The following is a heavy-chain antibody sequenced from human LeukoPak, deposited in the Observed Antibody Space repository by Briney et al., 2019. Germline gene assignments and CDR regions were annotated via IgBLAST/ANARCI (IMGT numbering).Heavy chain of an antibody. Sequence: SETLSLTCAVSGGSISSSNWWSWARQAPGKGPEWIGEINDSGNTNYNPSLKSRVTISVDRSKNQFSLRLISVTAADTAVYYCAGTMESGSFTTFDYWGQGTLVTVSS. CDR2: INDSGNT. V-gene: IGHV4-4*02. CDR1: GGSISSSNW. J-gene: IGHJ4*02. CDR3: AGTMESGSFTTFDY. D-gene: IGHD1-26*01.